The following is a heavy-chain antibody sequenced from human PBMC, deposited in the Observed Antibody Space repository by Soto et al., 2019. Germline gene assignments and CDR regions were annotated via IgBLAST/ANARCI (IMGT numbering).Heavy chain of an antibody. CDR1: GCSFTSYW. CDR2: IYPGDSDT. Sequence: GESLKISCKGSGCSFTSYWIGWVRQMPGKGLEWMGIIYPGDSDTRYSPSFQGQVTISADKSISTAYLQWSSLKASDTAMYYCARQPFYCSGGSCYSDDYWGQGTMVTVYS. D-gene: IGHD2-15*01. CDR3: ARQPFYCSGGSCYSDDY. J-gene: IGHJ4*02. V-gene: IGHV5-51*01.